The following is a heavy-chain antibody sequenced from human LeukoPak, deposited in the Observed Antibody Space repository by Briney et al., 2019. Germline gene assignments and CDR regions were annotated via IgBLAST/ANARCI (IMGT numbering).Heavy chain of an antibody. CDR3: ANDPLYCSSTSCYLARYGMDV. Sequence: PGGSLRLSCAASGFTFSSYGMHWVRQAPGKGLEWVAVIWYDGSNKYYADSVKGRFTISRDNSKNTLYLQMNSLRAEDTAVYYCANDPLYCSSTSCYLARYGMDVWGQGTTVTVSS. CDR2: IWYDGSNK. D-gene: IGHD2-2*01. CDR1: GFTFSSYG. J-gene: IGHJ6*02. V-gene: IGHV3-33*06.